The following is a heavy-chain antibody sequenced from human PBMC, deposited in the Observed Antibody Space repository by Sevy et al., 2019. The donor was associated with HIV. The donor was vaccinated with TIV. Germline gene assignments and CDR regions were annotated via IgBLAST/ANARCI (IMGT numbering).Heavy chain of an antibody. Sequence: GGSLRLSCAASGFTFSDHYMEWVRLAPGKGLEWVGRTRNKADSYTTEYAASVKGRFTISRDDSKNSLYLQMNSLKTADTAVYYCATHAGIAAAGRVFDYWGQGSLVTVSS. CDR2: TRNKADSYTT. CDR3: ATHAGIAAAGRVFDY. D-gene: IGHD6-13*01. V-gene: IGHV3-72*01. J-gene: IGHJ4*02. CDR1: GFTFSDHY.